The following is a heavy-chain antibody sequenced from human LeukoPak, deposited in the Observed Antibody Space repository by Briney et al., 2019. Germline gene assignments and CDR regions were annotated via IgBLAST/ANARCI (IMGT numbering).Heavy chain of an antibody. D-gene: IGHD2-21*02. J-gene: IGHJ4*02. CDR1: GGTFSSYA. CDR2: IIPIFGTA. V-gene: IGHV1-69*06. Sequence: SVKASCKASGGTFSSYAISWVRQAPGQGLEWMGRIIPIFGTANYAQKFQGRVTITADKSTSTAYMELSSLRSEDTAVYYCASWVYCGGDCLDYWGQGTLVTVSS. CDR3: ASWVYCGGDCLDY.